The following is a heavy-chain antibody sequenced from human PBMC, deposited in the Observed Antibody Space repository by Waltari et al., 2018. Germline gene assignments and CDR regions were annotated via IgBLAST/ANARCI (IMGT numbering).Heavy chain of an antibody. Sequence: EVQLVESGGALVQPGGSLRLACAASGFTFHKHWMSWVRQAPGKGHLVGWSRQGAGKGREWVDSIKEDGSEANYLESVKGRFIISRDNAKNSLFLQMNSLRAEDTGVYYGSDPPSDFWGQGTQVIVSS. CDR3: SDPPSDF. J-gene: IGHJ4*02. CDR2: IKEDGSEA. V-gene: IGHV3-7*03. D-gene: IGHD6-19*01. CDR1: GFTFHKHW.